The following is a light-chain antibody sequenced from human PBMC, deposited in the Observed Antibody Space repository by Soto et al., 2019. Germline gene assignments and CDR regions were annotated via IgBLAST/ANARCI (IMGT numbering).Light chain of an antibody. V-gene: IGKV3-11*01. CDR3: QQRSNWPPTWT. CDR2: DAS. J-gene: IGKJ1*01. Sequence: EIVLTQSPATLSLSPGDRATLSCRASQSVSSYLAWYQQKPGQAPRLLIYDASNRATGIPARFSGSGSGTDFTLTISSREPEDFAVYYCQQRSNWPPTWTFGQGTKVEIK. CDR1: QSVSSY.